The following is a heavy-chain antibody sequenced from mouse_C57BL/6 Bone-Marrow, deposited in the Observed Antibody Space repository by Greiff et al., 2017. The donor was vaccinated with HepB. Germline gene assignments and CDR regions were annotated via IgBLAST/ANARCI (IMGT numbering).Heavy chain of an antibody. CDR3: ARKDPLYSNFAY. Sequence: EVKLQESGGGLVKPGGSLKLSCAASGFTFSDYGMHWVRQATEKGLEWVAYISSGSSTIYYADTVKGRFTISRDNAKNTLFLQMTSLRSEDTAMYYCARKDPLYSNFAYWGQGTLVTVSA. CDR1: GFTFSDYG. V-gene: IGHV5-17*01. CDR2: ISSGSSTI. D-gene: IGHD2-5*01. J-gene: IGHJ3*01.